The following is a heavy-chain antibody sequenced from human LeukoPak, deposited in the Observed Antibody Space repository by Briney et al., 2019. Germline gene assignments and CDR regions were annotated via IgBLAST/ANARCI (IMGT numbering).Heavy chain of an antibody. CDR1: GFTVSSNY. Sequence: GGSLRLSCAASGFTVSSNYMSWVRQAPGKGLEWVSVIYSGGSTYYADSVKGRFTISRDNSKNTLYLQMNSLRAEDTAVYYCARDKAGVYYYYMDVWGKGTTVTISS. V-gene: IGHV3-66*01. J-gene: IGHJ6*03. D-gene: IGHD6-19*01. CDR2: IYSGGST. CDR3: ARDKAGVYYYYMDV.